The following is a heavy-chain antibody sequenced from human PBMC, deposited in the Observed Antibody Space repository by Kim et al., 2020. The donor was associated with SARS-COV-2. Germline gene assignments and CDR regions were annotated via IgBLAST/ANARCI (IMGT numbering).Heavy chain of an antibody. CDR3: ARGPGNSGLYYFYYYGMDV. J-gene: IGHJ6*02. V-gene: IGHV4-59*01. Sequence: SETLSLTCTVSGGSISSYYWSWIRQPPGKGLEWIGYIYYSGSTNYNPSLKSRVTISVDTSKNQFSLKLSSVTAADTAVYYCARGPGNSGLYYFYYYGMDVWGQGTTVTVSS. CDR1: GGSISSYY. CDR2: IYYSGST. D-gene: IGHD4-4*01.